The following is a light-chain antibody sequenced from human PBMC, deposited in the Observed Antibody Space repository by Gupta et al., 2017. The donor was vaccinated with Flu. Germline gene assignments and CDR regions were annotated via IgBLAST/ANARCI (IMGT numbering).Light chain of an antibody. CDR1: ALPRKF. Sequence: SYELTQPPSVPVSPGQTARITCSGDALPRKFAYWYQQRSGQAPVLVIYDDSRRPSGIPERFSGSSSGTMTTLTISGAQVEDEADYYYYSADSSASLWVFGGGTKLTVL. CDR3: YSADSSASLWV. J-gene: IGLJ3*02. V-gene: IGLV3-10*01. CDR2: DDS.